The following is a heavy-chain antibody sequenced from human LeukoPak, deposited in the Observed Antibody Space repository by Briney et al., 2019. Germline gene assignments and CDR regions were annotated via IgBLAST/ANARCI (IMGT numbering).Heavy chain of an antibody. D-gene: IGHD3-22*01. J-gene: IGHJ6*02. V-gene: IGHV3-23*01. CDR2: ISGSGGST. CDR1: GFTFSSYA. Sequence: PGGSLRLSCAASGFTFSSYAMSWVRQAPGKGLEWVSAISGSGGSTYYADSVKGRFTISRDNSKNTLYLQMNSLRAEDTAVYYCANSGYQGGCYYYGMDVWGQGTTVTVSS. CDR3: ANSGYQGGCYYYGMDV.